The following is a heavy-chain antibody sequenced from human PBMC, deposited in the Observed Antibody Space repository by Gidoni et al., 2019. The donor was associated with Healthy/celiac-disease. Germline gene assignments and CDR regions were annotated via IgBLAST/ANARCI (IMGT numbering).Heavy chain of an antibody. Sequence: QVQLVESGGGLVKPGGSLRLSCAASGFTFSDYYMSWIRQAPGKGLEWVSYISSSGSTIYYADSVKGRFTISRDNAKNSLYLQMNSLRAEDTAVYYCARGRSDFWSGYFYYYYGMDVWGQGTTVTVSS. CDR2: ISSSGSTI. V-gene: IGHV3-11*01. D-gene: IGHD3-3*01. CDR3: ARGRSDFWSGYFYYYYGMDV. J-gene: IGHJ6*02. CDR1: GFTFSDYY.